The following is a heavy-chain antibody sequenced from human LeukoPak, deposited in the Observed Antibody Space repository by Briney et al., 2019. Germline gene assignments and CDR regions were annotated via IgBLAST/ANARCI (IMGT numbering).Heavy chain of an antibody. Sequence: ASVKVSCKASGYTFPGYYIHWVRQAPGQGLEWMGWINPNSGVTNYAQKFQGRVAMTRDTSISTAYMELSRLTSDDTAVYYCARENLRITMVRGAYSFDLWGRGTLVTVSS. D-gene: IGHD3-10*01. J-gene: IGHJ2*01. CDR3: ARENLRITMVRGAYSFDL. V-gene: IGHV1-2*02. CDR2: INPNSGVT. CDR1: GYTFPGYY.